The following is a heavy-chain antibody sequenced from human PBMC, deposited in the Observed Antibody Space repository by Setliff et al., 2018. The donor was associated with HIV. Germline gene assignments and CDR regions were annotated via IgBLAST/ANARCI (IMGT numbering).Heavy chain of an antibody. J-gene: IGHJ6*03. V-gene: IGHV4-39*01. CDR3: ARHNTGYSYGYDYYYYYMDV. D-gene: IGHD5-18*01. CDR2: IYYSGST. CDR1: GGSISSSSYY. Sequence: KSSETLSLTCTVSGGSISSSSYYWGWIRQPPGKGLEWIGSIYYSGSTYYNPSLKSRFTISVDTSKNQFSLKLSSVTAADTAAYYCARHNTGYSYGYDYYYYYMDVWGKGTTVTVSS.